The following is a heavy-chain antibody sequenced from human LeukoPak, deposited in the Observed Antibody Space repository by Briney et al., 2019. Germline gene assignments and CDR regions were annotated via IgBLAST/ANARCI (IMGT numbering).Heavy chain of an antibody. D-gene: IGHD5-12*01. CDR3: ARGIEWLLYLEY. Sequence: EASVKVSCKASGYTFTSYYMHWVRLAPGQGLEWMGIINPSGGSTSYAQKFRGRVTMTRDTSTNTVYMELSSLRSEDTAVYYCARGIEWLLYLEYWGQGTLVTVSS. CDR1: GYTFTSYY. CDR2: INPSGGST. V-gene: IGHV1-46*01. J-gene: IGHJ4*02.